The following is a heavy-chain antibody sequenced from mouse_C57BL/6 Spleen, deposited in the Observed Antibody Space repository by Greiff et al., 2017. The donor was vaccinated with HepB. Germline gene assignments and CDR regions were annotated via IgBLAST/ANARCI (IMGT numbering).Heavy chain of an antibody. V-gene: IGHV1-39*01. D-gene: IGHD2-4*01. Sequence: VQLQPSGPELVKPGASVKISCKASGYSFTDYYMYWVKQSNGKSLEWIVVINPNYGTTSYNQKFKGKATLTVDQSSSTAYMQLNSLTSEDSAVYYCASGGSIYYDYDYFDYWGQGTTLTVSS. CDR2: INPNYGTT. CDR3: ASGGSIYYDYDYFDY. J-gene: IGHJ2*01. CDR1: GYSFTDYY.